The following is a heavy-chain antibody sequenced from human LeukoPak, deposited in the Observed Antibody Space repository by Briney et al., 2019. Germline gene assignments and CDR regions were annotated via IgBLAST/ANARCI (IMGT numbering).Heavy chain of an antibody. J-gene: IGHJ4*02. CDR1: GGTFISYA. CDR3: ARTPKSETYYYDSSGYSPSDY. Sequence: ASVKVSCKASGGTFISYAISWVRQAPGQGLEWMGGIIPIFGTADYAQKFQGRVTITTDESTSTAYMELSSLRSEDTAVYYCARTPKSETYYYDSSGYSPSDYWGQGTLVTVSS. V-gene: IGHV1-69*05. D-gene: IGHD3-22*01. CDR2: IIPIFGTA.